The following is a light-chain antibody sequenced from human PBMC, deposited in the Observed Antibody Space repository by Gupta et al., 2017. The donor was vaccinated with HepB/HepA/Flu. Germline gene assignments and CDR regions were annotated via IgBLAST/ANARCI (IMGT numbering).Light chain of an antibody. CDR2: AAS. CDR3: LQDYSYPRT. J-gene: IGKJ1*01. V-gene: IGKV1-6*01. CDR1: QGIRDD. Sequence: AIQMTQSPFSLSASVGDRVTITCRASQGIRDDLGWYQQKPGKAPKLLIYAASTLQSGVPSRFSGSGSATDFTLTISNLQPEDFAAYYCLQDYSYPRTFGQGTKVEIK.